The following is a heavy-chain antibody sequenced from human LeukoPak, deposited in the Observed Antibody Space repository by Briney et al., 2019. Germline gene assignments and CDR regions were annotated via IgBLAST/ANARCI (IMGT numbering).Heavy chain of an antibody. CDR2: IKQDGSEK. D-gene: IGHD4-17*01. J-gene: IGHJ4*02. CDR3: ARDPHAVTSYFDC. Sequence: GGSLRLSCAASGFTFSSYWMGWVRQAPGKGLEWVANIKQDGSEKDYVDSVKGRFTISRDNSKNSLFLQMNSLRVEDTAVYYYARDPHAVTSYFDCWGQGTLVTVSS. V-gene: IGHV3-7*04. CDR1: GFTFSSYW.